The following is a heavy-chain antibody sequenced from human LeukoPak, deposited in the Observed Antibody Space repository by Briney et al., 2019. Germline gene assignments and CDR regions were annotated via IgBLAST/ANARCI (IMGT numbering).Heavy chain of an antibody. J-gene: IGHJ5*02. V-gene: IGHV4-59*01. CDR1: GASISSYY. D-gene: IGHD3-10*01. CDR3: ARFGVIETSVYNWFDP. CDR2: IYHRGST. Sequence: SETLSLTCNVSGASISSYYWSWIRQPPGKGLEWIGHIYHRGSTNYNPSFKSRVTISIDESKTQFSLRLNSVTAADTAVYYCARFGVIETSVYNWFDPWGQGTRVTVPS.